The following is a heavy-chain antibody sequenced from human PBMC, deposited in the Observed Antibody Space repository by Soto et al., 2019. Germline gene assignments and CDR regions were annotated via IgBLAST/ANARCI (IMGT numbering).Heavy chain of an antibody. V-gene: IGHV4-30-4*01. CDR2: IYYSGST. CDR1: GGSISSGDYY. Sequence: KPSETLSLTCTVSGGSISSGDYYWSWIRQPPGKGLEWIGYIYYSGSTYYNPSLKSRVTISVDTSKNQFSLRLSSVTAADTAVYYCARGVEDIVVVPAAGGFDYWGQGTLVTVSS. J-gene: IGHJ4*02. D-gene: IGHD2-2*01. CDR3: ARGVEDIVVVPAAGGFDY.